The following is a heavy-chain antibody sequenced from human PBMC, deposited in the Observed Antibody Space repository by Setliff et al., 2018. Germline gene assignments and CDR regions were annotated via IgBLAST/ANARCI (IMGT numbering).Heavy chain of an antibody. CDR1: GYTFGAHY. V-gene: IGHV1-2*02. CDR3: ARDPRGYSGFDRFRGAFNI. Sequence: ASVKVSCKASGYTFGAHYIHWVRQAPGQGFEWMGWINPNSGHTKYVQKFQGRVTMTTDTSTATAYMELRGLRSDDTAVYYCARDPRGYSGFDRFRGAFNIWGQGTMVTVSS. D-gene: IGHD5-12*01. J-gene: IGHJ3*02. CDR2: INPNSGHT.